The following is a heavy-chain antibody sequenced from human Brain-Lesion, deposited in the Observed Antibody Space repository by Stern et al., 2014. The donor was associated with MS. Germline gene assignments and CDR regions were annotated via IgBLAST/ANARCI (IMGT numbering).Heavy chain of an antibody. V-gene: IGHV4-39*01. Sequence: QLQLQESGPGLVKPSETLSLTCTVAGGSVSSTSYAWAWIRQPPGKGLEWIGTIYYSGNTYYSPSLKSRLTISLDTSQNQFSLQVRSVTAADTAVYYCAGEEDIRYCSGGSCTGNWFDPWGQGTLVTVSS. CDR1: GGSVSSTSYA. D-gene: IGHD2-15*01. CDR3: AGEEDIRYCSGGSCTGNWFDP. CDR2: IYYSGNT. J-gene: IGHJ5*02.